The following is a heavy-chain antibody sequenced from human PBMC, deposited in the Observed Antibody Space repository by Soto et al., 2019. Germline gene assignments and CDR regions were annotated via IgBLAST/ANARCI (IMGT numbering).Heavy chain of an antibody. CDR2: ISYDGSNK. D-gene: IGHD1-7*01. CDR1: GFTFSSYA. Sequence: GGSLRLSCAASGFTFSSYAMHWVRQAPGKGLEWVAVISYDGSNKYYADSVKGRFTISRDNSKNTLYLQMNSLRAEDTAVYYCARDGDGTTKIYYYYYGMDVWGQGTTVTVSS. J-gene: IGHJ6*02. V-gene: IGHV3-30-3*01. CDR3: ARDGDGTTKIYYYYYGMDV.